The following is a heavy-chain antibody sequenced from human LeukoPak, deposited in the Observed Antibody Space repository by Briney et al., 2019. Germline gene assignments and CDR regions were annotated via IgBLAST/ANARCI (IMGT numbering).Heavy chain of an antibody. D-gene: IGHD2-15*01. CDR1: GVSISSSFYY. Sequence: SETLSLTCTVSGVSISSSFYYWGWIRQPPGKGLEWIGEINHSGSTNYNPSLKSRVTISVDTSKNQFSLKLSSVTAADTAVYYCATRGGPSIWGQGTMVTVSS. V-gene: IGHV4-39*07. J-gene: IGHJ3*02. CDR2: INHSGST. CDR3: ATRGGPSI.